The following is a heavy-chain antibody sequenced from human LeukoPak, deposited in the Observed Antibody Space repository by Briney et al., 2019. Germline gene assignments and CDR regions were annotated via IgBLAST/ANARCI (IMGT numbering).Heavy chain of an antibody. CDR2: IYYSGSI. J-gene: IGHJ3*02. Sequence: SETLALTCTVSGGSISSYYWSWIRQPPGKGLEWIGHIYYSGSINYNPSLKSRVTISVDTSKNQFSLRLSSVTAADTAVYYCARGPYAFDIWGQGTMVTVFS. CDR3: ARGPYAFDI. CDR1: GGSISSYY. V-gene: IGHV4-59*08.